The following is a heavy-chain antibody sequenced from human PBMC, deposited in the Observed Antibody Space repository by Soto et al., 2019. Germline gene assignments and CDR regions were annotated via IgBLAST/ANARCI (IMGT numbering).Heavy chain of an antibody. J-gene: IGHJ5*02. CDR1: GYTFTGYY. CDR3: ARGKLLHYWFDP. Sequence: ASVKVSCKASGYTFTGYYMHWVRQAPGQGLEWMGWINPNSGGTNYAQKFQGWVTMTRDTSISTAYMELSRLRSDDTAVYYCARGKLLHYWFDPWRQGTLVTVSS. D-gene: IGHD2-15*01. V-gene: IGHV1-2*04. CDR2: INPNSGGT.